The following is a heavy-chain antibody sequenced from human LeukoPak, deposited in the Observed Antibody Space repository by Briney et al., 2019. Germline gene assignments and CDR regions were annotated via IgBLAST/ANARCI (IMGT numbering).Heavy chain of an antibody. V-gene: IGHV4-31*03. Sequence: SETLSLTCTVSGGSISSGGHYWSWIRQHPGKGLEWIGYIYYSGSTYYNPSLKSRVTISVDTSKNQFSLKLSSVTVADTAMYYYARGETRFDPWGQGTLVTVSS. CDR3: ARGETRFDP. J-gene: IGHJ5*02. CDR1: GGSISSGGHY. CDR2: IYYSGST.